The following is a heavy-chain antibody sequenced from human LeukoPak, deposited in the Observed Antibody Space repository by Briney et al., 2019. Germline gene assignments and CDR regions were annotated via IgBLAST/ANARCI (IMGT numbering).Heavy chain of an antibody. CDR3: ARGADAAYDY. D-gene: IGHD1-26*01. J-gene: IGHJ4*02. V-gene: IGHV3-13*04. CDR2: ISFAGDT. CDR1: GFTFSNYD. Sequence: GGSLRLSCAASGFTFSNYDMHWVRQTLGKGLEWVSIISFAGDTYYPGSVRGRFTISRENAKNSLYLQMNSLRVEDTALYFCARGADAAYDYWGQGTLVTVSS.